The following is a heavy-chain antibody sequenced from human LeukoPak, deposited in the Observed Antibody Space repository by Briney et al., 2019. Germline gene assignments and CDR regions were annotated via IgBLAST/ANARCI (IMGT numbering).Heavy chain of an antibody. CDR3: ARGFSGWNAEYFQH. Sequence: SETLSLTCAVYGGSFSGYYWSWIRQPPGKGLEWIGEINHSGSTNYNPSLKSRVTISVDTSKNQFSLKLSSVTAADTAVYYCARGFSGWNAEYFQHWGQGTLVTVSS. CDR1: GGSFSGYY. CDR2: INHSGST. D-gene: IGHD6-19*01. J-gene: IGHJ1*01. V-gene: IGHV4-34*01.